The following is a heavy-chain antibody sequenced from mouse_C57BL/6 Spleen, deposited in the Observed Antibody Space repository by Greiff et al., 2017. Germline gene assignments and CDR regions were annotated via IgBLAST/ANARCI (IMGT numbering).Heavy chain of an antibody. CDR2: IWRGGST. CDR3: AKRGYEYEGAWFAY. V-gene: IGHV2-5*01. CDR1: GFSLTSYG. Sequence: VKLVEAGSGLVQPSQSLSITCTVSGFSLTSYGVHWVRQSPGKGLEWLGVIWRGGSTDYNAAFMSRLSLTKDNSKSQVFFKMNSLQADDTAIYNCAKRGYEYEGAWFAYWGQGTLVTVSA. J-gene: IGHJ3*01. D-gene: IGHD2-4*01.